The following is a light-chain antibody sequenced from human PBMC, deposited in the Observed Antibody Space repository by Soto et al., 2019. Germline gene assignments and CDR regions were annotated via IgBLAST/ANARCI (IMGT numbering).Light chain of an antibody. CDR3: QQYGGSHLLT. V-gene: IGKV3-20*01. J-gene: IGKJ4*01. CDR1: QSVSSSY. CDR2: GAS. Sequence: EIVLTQSPGTLSLSPGERATLSCRASQSVSSSYLAWYQQKPGQAPRLLLYGASSGATGIPDRFSGSGSGTDLTLTISRLETEDFAVYYCQQYGGSHLLTFGGGTKVEIK.